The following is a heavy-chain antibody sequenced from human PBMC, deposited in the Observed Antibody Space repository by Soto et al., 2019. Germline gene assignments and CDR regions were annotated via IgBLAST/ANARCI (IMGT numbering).Heavy chain of an antibody. CDR2: FDPEDGET. D-gene: IGHD6-13*01. V-gene: IGHV1-24*01. CDR3: AIHAAGTTPIFDY. CDR1: GYTLTELS. J-gene: IGHJ4*02. Sequence: AASVKVSCKVSGYTLTELSMHWVRQAPGKGLEWMGGFDPEDGETIYAQKFQGRVTMTEDTSTDTAYMELSSLRSEDTAVCYCAIHAAGTTPIFDYWGQGTLVTVSS.